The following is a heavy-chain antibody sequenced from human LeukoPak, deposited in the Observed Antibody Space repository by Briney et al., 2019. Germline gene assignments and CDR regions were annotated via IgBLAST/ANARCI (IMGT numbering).Heavy chain of an antibody. CDR2: IYYSGST. Sequence: PSETLSLTCTVSGGSISSSSYYWGWIRQPPGKGLEWIGSIYYSGSTYYNPSLKSRVTISVDTSKNQFSLKLSSVIAADTAVYYCARGKTRGVIVVVPAAIDYWGQGTLVTVSS. J-gene: IGHJ4*02. V-gene: IGHV4-39*01. D-gene: IGHD2-2*01. CDR3: ARGKTRGVIVVVPAAIDY. CDR1: GGSISSSSYY.